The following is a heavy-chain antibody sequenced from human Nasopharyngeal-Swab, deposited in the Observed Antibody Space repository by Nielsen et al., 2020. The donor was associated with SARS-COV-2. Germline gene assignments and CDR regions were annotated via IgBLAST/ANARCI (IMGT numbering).Heavy chain of an antibody. CDR2: ISAYNGNT. CDR3: ARTRIAGQEYYFDY. CDR1: GYTFTSYG. V-gene: IGHV1-18*01. D-gene: IGHD6-13*01. Sequence: ASVKVSCKASGYTFTSYGTSWVRQAPGQGLEWMGWISAYNGNTNYAQKLQGRVTMTTDTSTSTAYMELRSLRSDDTAVYYCARTRIAGQEYYFDYWGQGTLDTVSS. J-gene: IGHJ4*02.